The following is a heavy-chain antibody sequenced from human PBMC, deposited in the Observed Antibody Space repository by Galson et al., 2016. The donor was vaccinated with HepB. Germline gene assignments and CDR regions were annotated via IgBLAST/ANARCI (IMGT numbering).Heavy chain of an antibody. CDR3: ARGQRWFQPKPNYFDD. J-gene: IGHJ4*02. CDR1: GASVSTGTSY. D-gene: IGHD5-24*01. V-gene: IGHV4-61*01. CDR2: IYFTGNS. Sequence: ETLSLTCTVSGASVSTGTSYWSWIRQAPGKGLEWLGYIYFTGNSNSNPSLRSRITMSLHKSTNQFSLRLTSVSVTDTAIYYCARGQRWFQPKPNYFDDWGPGTLVTVSS.